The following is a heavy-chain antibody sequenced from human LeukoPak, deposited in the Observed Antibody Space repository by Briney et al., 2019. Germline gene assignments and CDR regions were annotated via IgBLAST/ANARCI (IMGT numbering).Heavy chain of an antibody. CDR1: GFSFSTYA. Sequence: GGSLRLSCVASGFSFSTYAMNWVRQAPGQGLEWVSVIVGSGGGINYAGSVMGRLTISRDNSKNTVYLQMNSLRAEDTTVYYCVKDRKPDGLYNFDYWGQGTLVTVSS. CDR3: VKDRKPDGLYNFDY. D-gene: IGHD5-24*01. CDR2: IVGSGGGI. V-gene: IGHV3-23*01. J-gene: IGHJ4*02.